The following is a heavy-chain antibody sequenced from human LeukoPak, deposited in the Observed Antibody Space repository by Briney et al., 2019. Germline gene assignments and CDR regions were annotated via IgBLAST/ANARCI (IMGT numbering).Heavy chain of an antibody. V-gene: IGHV3-30*18. J-gene: IGHJ4*02. CDR2: ISYDGSNK. Sequence: GGSLRLSCAASGFTFSSYGMLWVRQAPGKGLEWVAVISYDGSNKYYADSVKGRFTISRDNSKNTLYLQMNSLRAEDTAVYYCAKAAVAVDFDYWGQGTLVTVSS. CDR1: GFTFSSYG. CDR3: AKAAVAVDFDY. D-gene: IGHD6-19*01.